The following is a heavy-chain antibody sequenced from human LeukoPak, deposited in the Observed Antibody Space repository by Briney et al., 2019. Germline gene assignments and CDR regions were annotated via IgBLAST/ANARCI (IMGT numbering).Heavy chain of an antibody. CDR2: IYYSGST. CDR3: ARLVGDYGDY. D-gene: IGHD3-10*01. CDR1: GGSISSYY. V-gene: IGHV4-59*08. Sequence: PSETLSLTCTVSGGSISSYYWSWIRQPPGKGLEWIGYIYYSGSTNYNPSLKSRVTISVDTSKNQFSLKLSSVTAADTAVYYCARLVGDYGDYWGQGTLVTVSS. J-gene: IGHJ4*02.